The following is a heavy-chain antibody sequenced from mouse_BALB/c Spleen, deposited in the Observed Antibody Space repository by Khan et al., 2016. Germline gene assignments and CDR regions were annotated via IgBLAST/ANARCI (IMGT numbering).Heavy chain of an antibody. CDR1: GFTFSNFG. CDR3: AREDYDDDWFAY. J-gene: IGHJ3*01. CDR2: ISSGSSPI. D-gene: IGHD2-4*01. Sequence: EVMLVESGGGLVQPGGSRKLSCAASGFTFSNFGMHWVRQAPEKGLEWVAYISSGSSPIYYADTVKGRFTISRDNPKNTLFLQMTSLRSEDTAMYYCAREDYDDDWFAYWGQGTLVTVSA. V-gene: IGHV5-17*02.